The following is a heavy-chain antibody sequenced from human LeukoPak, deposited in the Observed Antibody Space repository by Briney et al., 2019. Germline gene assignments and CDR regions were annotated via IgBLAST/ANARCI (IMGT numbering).Heavy chain of an antibody. CDR3: AKDKGRYYYGSGSRINYFDY. D-gene: IGHD3-10*01. V-gene: IGHV3-9*01. CDR1: GFTFDDYA. Sequence: PGRSLRLSCAASGFTFDDYAMHWVRQAPGKGLEWVSGISWDSGSIGYADSVKGRFTISRDNAKNSLYLQMNSLRAEDTALYYCAKDKGRYYYGSGSRINYFDYWGQGTLVTVSS. J-gene: IGHJ4*02. CDR2: ISWDSGSI.